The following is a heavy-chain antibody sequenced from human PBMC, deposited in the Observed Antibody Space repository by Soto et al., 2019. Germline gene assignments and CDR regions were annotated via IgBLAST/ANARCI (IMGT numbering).Heavy chain of an antibody. V-gene: IGHV4-59*01. Sequence: SETLSLTCTVSGGSISSYYWSWIRQPPGKGLEWIGYIYYSGSTNYNPSLKSRVTISVDTSKNQFSLKLSSVTAADTAVYYCARDLGGYSGYEPWGSYYYGMDVWGQGTTVTVSS. CDR2: IYYSGST. D-gene: IGHD5-12*01. J-gene: IGHJ6*02. CDR3: ARDLGGYSGYEPWGSYYYGMDV. CDR1: GGSISSYY.